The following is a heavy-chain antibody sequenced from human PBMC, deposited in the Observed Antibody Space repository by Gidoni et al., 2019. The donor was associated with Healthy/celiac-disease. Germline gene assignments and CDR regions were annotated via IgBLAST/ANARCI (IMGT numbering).Heavy chain of an antibody. V-gene: IGHV3-30*18. D-gene: IGHD3-10*01. Sequence: QVQLVESGGGVVQPGRSLRLSCAASGFTFSSYGMHWVRQAPGKGLEWVAVISYDGSNKYYADSVKGRFTISRDNSKNTLYLQMNSLRAEDTAVYYCAKSYGSGSYLLGEFDYWGQGTLVTVSS. CDR2: ISYDGSNK. CDR1: GFTFSSYG. J-gene: IGHJ4*02. CDR3: AKSYGSGSYLLGEFDY.